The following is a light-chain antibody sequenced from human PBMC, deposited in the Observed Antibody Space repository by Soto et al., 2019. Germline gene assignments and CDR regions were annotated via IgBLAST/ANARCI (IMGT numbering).Light chain of an antibody. CDR2: DAS. CDR3: QQYNSMGT. CDR1: QSISSW. J-gene: IGKJ1*01. V-gene: IGKV1-5*01. Sequence: DIQMTQSPSTLSASVGDRVTITCRASQSISSWLAWYQQKPGKAPKLLIYDASSLESGVPSRFSGSGSGTEFTLTISSLQPDEFATYYCQQYNSMGTFGQGTKV.